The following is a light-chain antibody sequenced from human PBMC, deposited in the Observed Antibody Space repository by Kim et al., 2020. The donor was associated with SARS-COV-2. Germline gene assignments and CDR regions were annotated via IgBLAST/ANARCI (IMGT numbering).Light chain of an antibody. J-gene: IGKJ5*01. Sequence: PGERATLSCRASQGVSSNLAWYQQKPGQAPRLLIYGASTRATGIPARFSGSGSGTEFTLTISSLQSEDFAVYYCQQYNNWPPITFGQGTRLEIK. CDR1: QGVSSN. V-gene: IGKV3-15*01. CDR2: GAS. CDR3: QQYNNWPPIT.